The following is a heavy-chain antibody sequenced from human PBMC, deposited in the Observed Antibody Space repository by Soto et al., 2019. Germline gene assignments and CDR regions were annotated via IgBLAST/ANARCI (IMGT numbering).Heavy chain of an antibody. Sequence: GGSLRLSCAASGFTFSSYVMNWVRQAPGKGLEWVSGISGSGGSTYYADSVKGRFTISRDNSKNTLYLQMNSLRAEDTAVYYCAKADIAAAGLNWFDPWGQGTLVTVS. CDR1: GFTFSSYV. J-gene: IGHJ5*02. CDR3: AKADIAAAGLNWFDP. D-gene: IGHD6-13*01. V-gene: IGHV3-23*01. CDR2: ISGSGGST.